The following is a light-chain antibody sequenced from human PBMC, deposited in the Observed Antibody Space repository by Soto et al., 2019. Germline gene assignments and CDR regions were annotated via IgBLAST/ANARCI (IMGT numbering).Light chain of an antibody. J-gene: IGKJ4*01. V-gene: IGKV3-15*01. CDR1: QAISNN. CDR3: QQYSKWPLT. Sequence: RVMTQSPVTLSVSPGERVTLSCRASQAISNNLAWYQQKPGQAPRLLIYGASTRAAETPARFSGSGSETEFTLTISSLQSEDFAIYYCQQYSKWPLTFGGGTKVEIK. CDR2: GAS.